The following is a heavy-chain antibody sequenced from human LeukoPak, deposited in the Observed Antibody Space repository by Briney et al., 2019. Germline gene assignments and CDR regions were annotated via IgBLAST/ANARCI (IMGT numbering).Heavy chain of an antibody. CDR3: ARASRKGRDYYDSSGYSDFDY. D-gene: IGHD3-22*01. CDR2: INPSGGST. CDR1: GYTFTGYY. J-gene: IGHJ4*02. V-gene: IGHV1-46*01. Sequence: ASVKVSCKASGYTFTGYYMHWVRQAPGQGLEWMGIINPSGGSTSYAQRFQGRVTMTRDMSTSTVYMELSSLRSEDTAVYYCARASRKGRDYYDSSGYSDFDYWGQGTLVTVSS.